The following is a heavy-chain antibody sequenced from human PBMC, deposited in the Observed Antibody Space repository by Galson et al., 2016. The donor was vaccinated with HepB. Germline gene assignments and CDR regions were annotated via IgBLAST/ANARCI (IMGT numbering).Heavy chain of an antibody. Sequence: PSLVKPTQTLTLTCTFSGFSLSTSGMCVSWIRQPPGKALEWLARIDWDDDEYYSTSLKTRLTISEDTSKNQVVLTMTNMDPVDTATYYCARYALLSARDHYYHYGLDVWGQGTTVTVSS. V-gene: IGHV2-70*11. CDR1: GFSLSTSGMC. CDR2: IDWDDDE. CDR3: ARYALLSARDHYYHYGLDV. D-gene: IGHD6-6*01. J-gene: IGHJ6*02.